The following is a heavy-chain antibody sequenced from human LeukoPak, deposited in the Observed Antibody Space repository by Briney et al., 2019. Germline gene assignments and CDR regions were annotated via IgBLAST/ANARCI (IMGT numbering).Heavy chain of an antibody. V-gene: IGHV3-30*02. J-gene: IGHJ4*02. D-gene: IGHD2-2*01. CDR2: IQADGGDK. Sequence: PGVPLTLSCAASRINFKASGMHCLPHAPGMGLVCVTFIQADGGDKRYAASVAGRFTISRDDSKNTVYLHMNSLRPDNSALYYCAREGGTVVVGRFDYWGQGTLVTVSS. CDR1: RINFKASG. CDR3: AREGGTVVVGRFDY.